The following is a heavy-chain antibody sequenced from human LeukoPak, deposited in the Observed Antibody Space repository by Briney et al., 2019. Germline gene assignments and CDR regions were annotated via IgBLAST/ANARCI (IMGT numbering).Heavy chain of an antibody. CDR1: GYSLGKNYY. CDR2: IYVTGST. D-gene: IGHD3-16*01. Sequence: SETLSLTCAVSGYSLGKNYYWGWIRQPPGKGLEWIGRIYVTGSTSYNPSLMNRVTMSVDTSKNHFSLKLTSVTAADTAVYYCARYDSRGSASTRFDYWGQRILVTISS. CDR3: ARYDSRGSASTRFDY. V-gene: IGHV4-38-2*01. J-gene: IGHJ4*02.